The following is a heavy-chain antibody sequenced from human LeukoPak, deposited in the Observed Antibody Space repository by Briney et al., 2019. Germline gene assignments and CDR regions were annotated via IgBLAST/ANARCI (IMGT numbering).Heavy chain of an antibody. CDR1: GFTFSSYG. CDR3: ARDSLDPHAPLHFDY. J-gene: IGHJ4*02. V-gene: IGHV3-30*02. D-gene: IGHD3/OR15-3a*01. Sequence: GGSLRLSCAASGFTFSSYGMHWVRQAPGKGLEWVAFIRYDGSNKYYADSVKGRFTISRDNSKNTLYLQMNSLRAEDTAVYYCARDSLDPHAPLHFDYWGQGTLVTVSS. CDR2: IRYDGSNK.